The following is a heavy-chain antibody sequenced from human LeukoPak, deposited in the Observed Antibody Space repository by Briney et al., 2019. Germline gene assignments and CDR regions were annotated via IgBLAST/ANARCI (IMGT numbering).Heavy chain of an antibody. CDR1: GYTFTGYY. Sequence: ASVKVSCKASGYTFTGYYMHWVRQAPGQGLEWMGWINPNSGGTNYAQKFQGRVTMTRDTSISTAYMELSRLRSDDMAVYYCARDPGVAVAVTGEYYFDYWGQGTLVTVSS. CDR3: ARDPGVAVAVTGEYYFDY. V-gene: IGHV1-2*02. CDR2: INPNSGGT. J-gene: IGHJ4*02. D-gene: IGHD6-19*01.